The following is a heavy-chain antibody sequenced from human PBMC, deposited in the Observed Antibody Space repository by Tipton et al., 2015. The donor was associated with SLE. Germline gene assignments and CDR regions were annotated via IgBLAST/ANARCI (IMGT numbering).Heavy chain of an antibody. V-gene: IGHV4-59*01. CDR3: ARDLNTGGNAFDI. CDR2: IYYSGST. Sequence: TLSLTCTVSGGSISSYYWSWFRQPPGKGLEWIGYIYYSGSTNYNPSLKSRVTISVDTSKNQFSLKLSSVTAADTAVYYCARDLNTGGNAFDIWGQGTMVTVSS. CDR1: GGSISSYY. J-gene: IGHJ3*02. D-gene: IGHD7-27*01.